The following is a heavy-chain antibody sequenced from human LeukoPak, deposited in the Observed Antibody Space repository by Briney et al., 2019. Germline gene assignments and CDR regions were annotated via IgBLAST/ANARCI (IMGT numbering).Heavy chain of an antibody. V-gene: IGHV3-33*05. CDR2: ISHVGMIE. CDR3: ARKAYGLDV. CDR1: GFTFTTFG. Sequence: GGSLRLSCAASGFTFTTFGMHWARQAPGKGLEWVASISHVGMIEYYADSVKGRFPIYIDNAKHSLYLQMNSLRAEDTAVYYCARKAYGLDVWGKGTTVTVSS. J-gene: IGHJ6*04.